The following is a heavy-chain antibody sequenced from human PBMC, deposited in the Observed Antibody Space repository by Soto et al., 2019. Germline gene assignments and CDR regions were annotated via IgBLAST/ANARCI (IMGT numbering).Heavy chain of an antibody. CDR1: GFTFSNYG. CDR3: AKKSGVGATWYFDY. Sequence: GGSLRLSCAASGFTFSNYGMSWVRPAPGKGLEWVSALPEIGTNTYYADSVKGRFTISRDNSKNTLFLQINNLRAGDTAVYYCAKKSGVGATWYFDYWGQGTLVTVSS. J-gene: IGHJ4*02. V-gene: IGHV3-23*01. CDR2: LPEIGTNT. D-gene: IGHD1-26*01.